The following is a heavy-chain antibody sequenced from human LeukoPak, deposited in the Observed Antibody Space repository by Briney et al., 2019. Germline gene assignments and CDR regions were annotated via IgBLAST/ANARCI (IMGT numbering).Heavy chain of an antibody. CDR1: GSTFSAYW. J-gene: IGHJ5*02. V-gene: IGHV3-7*01. CDR2: IKQDGSNV. D-gene: IGHD6-19*01. Sequence: GGSLRLSCAASGSTFSAYWMTWVRQAPGKGLEWVANIKQDGSNVEYLDSVKGRFAISRDNAKSSLYLQMNTLRVEDTAVYYCVAGSGWLGETWGRGTLVTVSS. CDR3: VAGSGWLGET.